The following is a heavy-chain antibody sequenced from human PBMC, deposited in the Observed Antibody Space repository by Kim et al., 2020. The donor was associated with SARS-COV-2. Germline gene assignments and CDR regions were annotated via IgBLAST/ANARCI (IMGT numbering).Heavy chain of an antibody. CDR3: AKDQDLIIAVAGLGVDY. V-gene: IGHV3-30*02. J-gene: IGHJ4*02. D-gene: IGHD6-19*01. Sequence: VKCRFTISRDNSKNTLYLQRNSLRAEDTAVEYCAKDQDLIIAVAGLGVDYWGQGTLVTVSS.